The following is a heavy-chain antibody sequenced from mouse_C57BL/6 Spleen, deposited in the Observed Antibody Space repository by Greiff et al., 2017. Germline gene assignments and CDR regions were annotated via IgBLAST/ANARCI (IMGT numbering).Heavy chain of an antibody. J-gene: IGHJ2*01. D-gene: IGHD2-1*01. V-gene: IGHV1-53*01. Sequence: QVQLQQSGTELVKPGASVKLSCKASGYTFTSYWMHWVKQRPGQGLEWIGNIDPSNGGTNYNEKFKSKATLTVDKSSSTAYMQLSSLTSEDSAVYYCAREDYGNYFDYWGQGTTLTVSS. CDR1: GYTFTSYW. CDR2: IDPSNGGT. CDR3: AREDYGNYFDY.